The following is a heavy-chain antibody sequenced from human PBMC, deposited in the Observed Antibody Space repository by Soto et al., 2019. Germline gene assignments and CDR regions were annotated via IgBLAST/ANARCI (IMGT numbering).Heavy chain of an antibody. CDR2: MNPNSGNT. J-gene: IGHJ5*02. V-gene: IGHV1-8*01. CDR1: GYTFTSYD. D-gene: IGHD6-6*01. CDR3: ARGPEYSSSKAGNWFDP. Sequence: QVQLVQSGAEVKKPGASVKVSCKASGYTFTSYDINWVRQATGQGLEWMGWMNPNSGNTGYAQKFQGRVTMTRNTSISTAYMELSSLRSEDTAVYYCARGPEYSSSKAGNWFDPWGQGTLVTVSS.